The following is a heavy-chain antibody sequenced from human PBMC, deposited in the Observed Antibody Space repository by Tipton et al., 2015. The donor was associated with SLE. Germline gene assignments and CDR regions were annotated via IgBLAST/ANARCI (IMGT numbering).Heavy chain of an antibody. Sequence: SLRLSCAASGFTFSSYWMHWVRQAPGKGLVWVSRINSDGSSTSYADSVKGRFTISRDNAKNTLYLQMNSLRAEDTAVYYCARDSTYCGGDCYSDYWGQGTLVTVSS. CDR3: ARDSTYCGGDCYSDY. CDR2: INSDGSST. V-gene: IGHV3-74*01. D-gene: IGHD2-21*01. CDR1: GFTFSSYW. J-gene: IGHJ4*02.